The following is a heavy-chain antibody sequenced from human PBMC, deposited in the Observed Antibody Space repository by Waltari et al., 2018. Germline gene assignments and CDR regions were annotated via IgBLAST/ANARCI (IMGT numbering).Heavy chain of an antibody. V-gene: IGHV1-8*01. CDR2: TNPNSGNT. J-gene: IGHJ4*02. CDR3: ARNPTKTGTFDY. Sequence: QVHLVQSGAEVKEPGASVKVSCTASGYTFTSYDINWVRQATGQGLEWMGWTNPNSGNTGYAQKFQGRVTMTRNTSISTAYMELRSLISEDTAVYYCARNPTKTGTFDYWGQGTLVTVSS. CDR1: GYTFTSYD. D-gene: IGHD1-1*01.